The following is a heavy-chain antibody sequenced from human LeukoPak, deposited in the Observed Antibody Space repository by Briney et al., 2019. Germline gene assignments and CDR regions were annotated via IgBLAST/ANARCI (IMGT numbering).Heavy chain of an antibody. D-gene: IGHD3-22*01. CDR2: MYLSGTT. CDR3: AGLVGRYSSGLYYYYFDY. CDR1: GDSINSLDL. V-gene: IGHV4-4*02. J-gene: IGHJ4*02. Sequence: PSGTLSLTCTVSGDSINSLDLWSWVRQPPGKGLEWIGEMYLSGTTHSDPSVKSRVTISIDKSKNQFFLNLGSVTAADTAVYYCAGLVGRYSSGLYYYYFDYWGQGTLVTVSS.